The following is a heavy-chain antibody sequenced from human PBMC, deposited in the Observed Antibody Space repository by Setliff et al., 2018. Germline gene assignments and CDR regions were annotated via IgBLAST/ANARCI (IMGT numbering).Heavy chain of an antibody. CDR2: IRSKAYGGTT. V-gene: IGHV3-49*03. D-gene: IGHD3-22*01. Sequence: PGGSLRLSCTASGFTFGDYAMSWFRQAPGKGLEWVGFIRSKAYGGTTEYAASVKGRFTISRDDSKNSLYLQMNSLKIEDTAVYYCARARDSSGYWDFDYWGQGTLVTVSS. CDR1: GFTFGDYA. J-gene: IGHJ4*02. CDR3: ARARDSSGYWDFDY.